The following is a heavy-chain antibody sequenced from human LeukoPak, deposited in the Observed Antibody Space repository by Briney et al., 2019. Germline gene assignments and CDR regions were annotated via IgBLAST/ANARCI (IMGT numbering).Heavy chain of an antibody. CDR2: IQRDGSEK. V-gene: IGHV3-7*01. CDR1: GFTSNSYS. Sequence: AGGSLRLSCGLSGFTSNSYSMNWVRQAPGKGLEWVASIQRDGSEKYYVESVKGRFTISRDNAKNSLYLQMNSLRAEDTAVYYCARQGYSSGKWGQGTLVTVSS. CDR3: ARQGYSSGK. D-gene: IGHD6-19*01. J-gene: IGHJ4*02.